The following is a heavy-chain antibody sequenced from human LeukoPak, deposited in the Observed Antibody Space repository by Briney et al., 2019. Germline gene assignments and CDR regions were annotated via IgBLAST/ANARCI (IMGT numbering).Heavy chain of an antibody. CDR1: GFIFSSYA. V-gene: IGHV3-30-3*01. D-gene: IGHD6-13*01. CDR2: ISYDGSNK. J-gene: IGHJ4*02. CDR3: ARETSQSSWYPFDY. Sequence: PGGSLRLSCEASGFIFSSYAMHWVRQAPGKGPEWVAVISYDGSNKYYADSVKGRFTISRDNSKNTLYLQMNSLRAEDTAVYYCARETSQSSWYPFDYWGQGTLVTVSS.